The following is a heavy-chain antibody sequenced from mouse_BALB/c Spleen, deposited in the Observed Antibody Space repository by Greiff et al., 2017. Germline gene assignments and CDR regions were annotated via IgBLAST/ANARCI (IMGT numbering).Heavy chain of an antibody. CDR2: IYPGNVNT. D-gene: IGHD2-1*01. V-gene: IGHV1S56*01. Sequence: QVQLQQSGPELVKPGASVRISCKASGYTFTSYYIHWVKQRPGQGLEWIGWIYPGNVNTKYNEKFKGKATLTADKSSSTAYMQLSSLTSEDSAVYFCARGDGNYIFDYWGQGTTLTVSS. J-gene: IGHJ2*01. CDR1: GYTFTSYY. CDR3: ARGDGNYIFDY.